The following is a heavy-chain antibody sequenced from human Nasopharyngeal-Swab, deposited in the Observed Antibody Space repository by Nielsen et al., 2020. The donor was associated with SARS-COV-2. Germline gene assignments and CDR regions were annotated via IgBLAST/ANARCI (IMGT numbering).Heavy chain of an antibody. Sequence: GGSLRLSCVASGFTVSSNYMSWVRQAPGKGLEWVSAIGTAGDTYYPGSVKGRFTISRENAKNSLYLQMNSLRAGDTAVYYCARYESYYYYGMDVWGQGTTVTVSS. J-gene: IGHJ6*02. CDR1: GFTVSSNY. CDR2: IGTAGDT. D-gene: IGHD2-8*01. V-gene: IGHV3-13*01. CDR3: ARYESYYYYGMDV.